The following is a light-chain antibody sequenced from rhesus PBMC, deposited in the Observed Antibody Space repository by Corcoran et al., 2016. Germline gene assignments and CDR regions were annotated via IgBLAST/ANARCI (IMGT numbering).Light chain of an antibody. CDR1: SSDVGGYNY. CDR3: CSDTTSSTFV. J-gene: IGLJ6*01. V-gene: IGLV2S7*01. CDR2: DVS. Sequence: QSAPTQPPSVSGSPGQSVTISCTGTSSDVGGYNYVSWYQQHPGKAPKLMIYDVSKRPSGVSDRFSGSKSGNTASLTISGLQAEDKADYYCCSDTTSSTFVFGSGTKLTVL.